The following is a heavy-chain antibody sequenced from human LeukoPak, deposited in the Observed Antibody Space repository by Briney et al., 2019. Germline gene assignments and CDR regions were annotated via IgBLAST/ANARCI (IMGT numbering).Heavy chain of an antibody. D-gene: IGHD2-21*02. J-gene: IGHJ3*02. CDR3: ARDSGCGGDCYPGDDAFDI. CDR1: GGSISSYY. Sequence: SETLSLTCTVSGGSISSYYWSWIRQPAGKGLECISGSTNYNPSLKSRVTMSLDTSKNQFSLKVSSVTAADTAVYYCARDSGCGGDCYPGDDAFDIWGQGTMVTVSS. V-gene: IGHV4-4*07. CDR2: SGST.